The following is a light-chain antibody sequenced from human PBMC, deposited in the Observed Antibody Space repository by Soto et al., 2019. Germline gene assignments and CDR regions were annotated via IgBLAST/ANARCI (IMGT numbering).Light chain of an antibody. J-gene: IGLJ1*01. V-gene: IGLV2-14*01. Sequence: QSVLTQPASVSGSPGQSITISCTGTSSDVGGFNYASWYQQHPGKAPKLLIYEVTYRPSGVSHRFSGSKSGNTASLTISGLQAEDEADYHCSSWTKTSAHYVFGSGTKVTVL. CDR2: EVT. CDR3: SSWTKTSAHYV. CDR1: SSDVGGFNY.